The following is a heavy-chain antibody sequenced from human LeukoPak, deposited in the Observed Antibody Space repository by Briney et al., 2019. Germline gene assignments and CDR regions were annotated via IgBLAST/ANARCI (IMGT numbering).Heavy chain of an antibody. CDR1: GYTFTNYA. D-gene: IGHD3-3*01. CDR2: INVGNGNT. Sequence: ASVKVSCKASGYTFTNYAMHWVRQAPGQRLEWMGWINVGNGNTRYSQDFQGRVTITRDTSATTAYMELSSLRSEDMAVYYCARGRFLEWLLYELDYWGQGTLVTVSS. CDR3: ARGRFLEWLLYELDY. V-gene: IGHV1-3*03. J-gene: IGHJ4*02.